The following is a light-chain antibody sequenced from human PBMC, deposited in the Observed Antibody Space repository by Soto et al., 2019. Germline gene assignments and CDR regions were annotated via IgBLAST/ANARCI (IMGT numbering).Light chain of an antibody. CDR2: EIN. V-gene: IGLV2-14*01. Sequence: QAVLTQPASVSGSPGQSITISCTGTSSDIGTYRSVSWYQQYPGEAPKIMIYEINNRPSGVSNRFSGSKSGNTASLTISGLQTEDAADYYCCSFTSSNTIIFGGGTKVTVL. CDR1: SSDIGTYRS. J-gene: IGLJ2*01. CDR3: CSFTSSNTII.